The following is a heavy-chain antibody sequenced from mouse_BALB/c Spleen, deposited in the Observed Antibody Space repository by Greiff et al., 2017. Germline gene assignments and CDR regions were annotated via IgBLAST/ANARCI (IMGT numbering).Heavy chain of an antibody. Sequence: EVKLEESGPGLVKPSQSLSLTCTVTGYSITSDYAWNWIRQFPGNKLEWMGYISYSGSTSYNPSLKSRISITRDTSKNQFFLQLNSVTTEDTATYYCATYRYDGEAFDYWGQGTTLTVSS. CDR1: GYSITSDYA. D-gene: IGHD2-14*01. J-gene: IGHJ2*01. CDR2: ISYSGST. CDR3: ATYRYDGEAFDY. V-gene: IGHV3-2*02.